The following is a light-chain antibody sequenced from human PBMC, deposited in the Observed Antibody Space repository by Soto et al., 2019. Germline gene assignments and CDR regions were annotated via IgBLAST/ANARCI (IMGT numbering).Light chain of an antibody. Sequence: QSVLTQPAXVSGSPGQSITISCTGTSSDVGGYNYVSWYQQHPGKAPKLMIYDVSNRPSGVSNRFSGSKSGNTASLTISGLQAEEEADYYCSSYTSSSTPYVFGTGTKVTV. J-gene: IGLJ1*01. CDR2: DVS. V-gene: IGLV2-14*01. CDR3: SSYTSSSTPYV. CDR1: SSDVGGYNY.